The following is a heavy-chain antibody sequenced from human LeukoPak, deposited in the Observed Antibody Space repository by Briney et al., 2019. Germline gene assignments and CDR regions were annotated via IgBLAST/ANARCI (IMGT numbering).Heavy chain of an antibody. J-gene: IGHJ6*04. V-gene: IGHV3-23*01. CDR3: AKDQRSTSYYDFWSLGPLDV. CDR2: ISGSGGST. Sequence: GGSLRLSCAASGFTFSSYAMSWVRQAPGKGLEWVSAISGSGGSTYYADSVKGRFTISRDNSKNPLYLQMNSLRAEDTAVYYCAKDQRSTSYYDFWSLGPLDVWGKGTTVTVSS. CDR1: GFTFSSYA. D-gene: IGHD3-3*01.